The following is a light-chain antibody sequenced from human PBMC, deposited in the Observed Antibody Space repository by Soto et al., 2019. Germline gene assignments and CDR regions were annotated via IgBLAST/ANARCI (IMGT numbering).Light chain of an antibody. J-gene: IGKJ4*02. CDR1: QSDSSTY. CDR2: GAS. Sequence: EIVLTQSPGTLSLSPGERATLSCRASQSDSSTYLAWYQQKPGQAPRLLIYGASSRATGIPDRFSGSGSGTDFTITISRLEPEDFAVYYCQQYESSPTTFGGGTKVEIK. V-gene: IGKV3-20*01. CDR3: QQYESSPTT.